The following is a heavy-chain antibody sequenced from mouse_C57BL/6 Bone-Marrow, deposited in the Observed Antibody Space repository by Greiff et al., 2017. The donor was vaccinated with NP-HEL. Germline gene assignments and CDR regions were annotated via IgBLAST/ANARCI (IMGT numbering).Heavy chain of an antibody. CDR2: INPSNGGT. Sequence: VQLQQPGTELVKPGASVKLSCKASGYTFTSYWMHWVKQRPGQGLEWIGNINPSNGGTNYNEKFKSKATLTVDKSSSTAYMQLSSLTSDDSAVYYCARSYYGSSWYFDVWGTGTTVTVSS. CDR3: ARSYYGSSWYFDV. V-gene: IGHV1-53*01. D-gene: IGHD1-1*01. J-gene: IGHJ1*03. CDR1: GYTFTSYW.